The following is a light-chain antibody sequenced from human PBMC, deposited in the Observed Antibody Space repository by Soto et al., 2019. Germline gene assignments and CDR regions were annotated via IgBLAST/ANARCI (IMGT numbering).Light chain of an antibody. J-gene: IGLJ3*02. CDR3: TSYTSSSSWV. CDR1: SSDVGAYNY. V-gene: IGLV2-14*01. Sequence: QSALTQPASVSGSPGQSITISCTGTSSDVGAYNYVSWYQQHPDKAPKLMIYEVSNRPSGLSNRFSGSKSGNTASLTISGLQAEDEADYYRTSYTSSSSWVFGGGTKLTVL. CDR2: EVS.